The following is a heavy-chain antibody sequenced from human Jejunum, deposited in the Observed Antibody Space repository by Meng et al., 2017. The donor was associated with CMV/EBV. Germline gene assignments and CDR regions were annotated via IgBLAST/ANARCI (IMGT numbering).Heavy chain of an antibody. J-gene: IGHJ4*02. V-gene: IGHV3-30*02. D-gene: IGHD2-15*01. CDR1: GFPFITYD. CDR2: IRHDGSED. Sequence: VQGGGSGGGVVQPGGSLRLSCVTSGFPFITYDMPWVRQAPGKGLDWVTCIRHDGSEDFYVDSLTGRFTISRDNSKNTLYLQMNSLRVADSALYYCTKGGFDSWGQGTLVTVSS. CDR3: TKGGFDS.